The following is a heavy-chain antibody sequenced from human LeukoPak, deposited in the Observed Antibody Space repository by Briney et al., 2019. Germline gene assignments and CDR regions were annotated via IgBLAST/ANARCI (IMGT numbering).Heavy chain of an antibody. Sequence: SETLSLTCTVSGGSISNYYWNWIRQPPGKGLEWIGSIYYSGSTYYNPSLKSRVTISVDTSKNQFSLKLSSVTAADTAVYYCARLEVGVPAATSRFFDYWGLGTLVTVSS. J-gene: IGHJ4*02. CDR1: GGSISNYY. CDR2: IYYSGST. V-gene: IGHV4-59*12. CDR3: ARLEVGVPAATSRFFDY. D-gene: IGHD2-2*01.